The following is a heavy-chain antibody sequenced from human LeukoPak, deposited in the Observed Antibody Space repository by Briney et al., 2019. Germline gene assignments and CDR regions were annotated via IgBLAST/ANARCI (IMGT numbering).Heavy chain of an antibody. V-gene: IGHV3-23*01. D-gene: IGHD6-13*01. CDR3: AKDSPAVGGPTTD. CDR1: GFTFSSYT. Sequence: GGSLRLSCAASGFTFSSYTMSWVRQAPGKGKEWVSLISGSGGITYYADSVKGRFTISRDNSRNTLYLQMDSLRAEDTAVYYCAKDSPAVGGPTTDWRQGTLVTVSP. J-gene: IGHJ4*02. CDR2: ISGSGGIT.